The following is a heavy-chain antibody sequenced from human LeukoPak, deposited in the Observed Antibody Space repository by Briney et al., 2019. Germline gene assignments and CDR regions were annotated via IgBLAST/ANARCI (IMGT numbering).Heavy chain of an antibody. CDR2: ISGSGGST. V-gene: IGHV3-23*01. D-gene: IGHD2-21*02. CDR1: GSTFSSYA. CDR3: AKDVAYCGGDCYSDYHYFDY. J-gene: IGHJ4*02. Sequence: GGSLRLSCAASGSTFSSYAMSWVRQAPGKGLEWVSAISGSGGSTYYADSVKGRFTISRDNSKNTLYLQMNSLRAEDTAVYYCAKDVAYCGGDCYSDYHYFDYWGQGTLVTVSS.